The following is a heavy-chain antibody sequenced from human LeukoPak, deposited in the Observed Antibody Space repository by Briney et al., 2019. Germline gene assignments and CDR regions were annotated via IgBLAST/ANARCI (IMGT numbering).Heavy chain of an antibody. CDR3: ARDYYDFWSGPLGAFDI. V-gene: IGHV3-7*01. D-gene: IGHD3-3*01. CDR1: GFTFSSYW. J-gene: IGHJ3*02. Sequence: GGSLRLSCAASGFTFSSYWMSWVRQAPGKGLEWVANIKQDGSEKYFVDSVKGRFTISRDNAKNSLYLQMNSLRAEDTAVYYCARDYYDFWSGPLGAFDIWGQGTMVTVSS. CDR2: IKQDGSEK.